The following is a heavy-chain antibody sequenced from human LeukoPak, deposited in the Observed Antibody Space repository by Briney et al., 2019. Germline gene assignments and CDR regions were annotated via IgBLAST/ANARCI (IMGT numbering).Heavy chain of an antibody. CDR1: GYTFTGYY. V-gene: IGHV1-2*02. Sequence: ASVKVSCKASGYTFTGYYMHWVRQAPGQGLEWMGWINPNSGGTNYAQKFQGRVTMNRDTSISTAYMELSRLRSDDTAVYYCARVGYSSRTYNWFDPWGQGTLVTVSS. J-gene: IGHJ5*02. CDR3: ARVGYSSRTYNWFDP. D-gene: IGHD5-18*01. CDR2: INPNSGGT.